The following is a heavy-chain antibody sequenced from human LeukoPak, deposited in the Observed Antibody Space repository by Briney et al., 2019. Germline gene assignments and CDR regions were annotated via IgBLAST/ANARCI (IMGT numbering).Heavy chain of an antibody. CDR2: IIGSAT. Sequence: QPGGSLRLSCGASGFSFSSYGMTWVRQAPGKGLEWVSIIIGSATYYADSVKGRFTISRDNSKNTVYLQMNGLRAEDTAVYYCARGVTTDYWGQGTLVTVSS. CDR3: ARGVTTDY. J-gene: IGHJ4*02. V-gene: IGHV3-23*01. CDR1: GFSFSSYG. D-gene: IGHD4-11*01.